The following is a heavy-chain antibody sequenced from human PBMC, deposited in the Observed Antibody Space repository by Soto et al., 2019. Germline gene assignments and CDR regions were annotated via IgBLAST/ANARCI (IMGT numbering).Heavy chain of an antibody. D-gene: IGHD4-17*01. CDR3: ARSMTYGDSWSPDF. CDR2: ISASADST. V-gene: IGHV3-23*01. Sequence: EVQLLESGGGLVQPGGSLRLSCAASGFIFSSYAMSWVRQAPGKGLEWVSVISASADSTYYADSVKGRFTISRDNSKNTLFLQVQSRRGEDTAVYYCARSMTYGDSWSPDFWGQGTLVTVSS. J-gene: IGHJ4*02. CDR1: GFIFSSYA.